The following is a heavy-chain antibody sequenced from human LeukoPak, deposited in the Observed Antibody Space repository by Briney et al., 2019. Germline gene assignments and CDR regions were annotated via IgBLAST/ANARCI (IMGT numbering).Heavy chain of an antibody. CDR1: GFDVSITY. Sequence: GGSLRLSCAASGFDVSITYMNWIRQSPEKGLEWVSIIHNDGNTYYAHSVKGRFTVSRDNSKNTVSLQMDSLRVDDTGVYFCARGFLQLTPYYFDYWGQGTLVTVSS. CDR2: IHNDGNT. CDR3: ARGFLQLTPYYFDY. J-gene: IGHJ4*02. V-gene: IGHV3-66*01. D-gene: IGHD5-18*01.